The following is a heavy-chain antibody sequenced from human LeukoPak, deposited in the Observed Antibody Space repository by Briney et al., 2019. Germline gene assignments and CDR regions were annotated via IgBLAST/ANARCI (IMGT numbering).Heavy chain of an antibody. J-gene: IGHJ6*02. CDR1: GFTVSSNY. D-gene: IGHD3-9*01. CDR3: ARVESPYYDTLTGYYRDYYYGMDV. Sequence: PGGSLRLSCAASGFTVSSNYMSWVRQAPGKGLEWVSVIYSGGSTYYADSVKGRFTISRDNSKNTLYLQMNSLRAEDTAVYYCARVESPYYDTLTGYYRDYYYGMDVWGQGTTVTVSS. CDR2: IYSGGST. V-gene: IGHV3-66*02.